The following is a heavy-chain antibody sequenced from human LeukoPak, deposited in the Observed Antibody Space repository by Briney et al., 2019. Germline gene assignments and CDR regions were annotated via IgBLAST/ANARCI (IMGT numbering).Heavy chain of an antibody. CDR3: ARDSVNIDRFQH. V-gene: IGHV1-18*04. Sequence: ASVKVSCKASGYTFTGYYMHWVRQAPGQGLEWMGWISAYNGNTNYAQKLQGRVTMTTDTSTSTAYMELRSLRSDDTAVYYCARDSVNIDRFQHWGQGTLVTVSS. CDR1: GYTFTGYY. D-gene: IGHD3-3*01. J-gene: IGHJ1*01. CDR2: ISAYNGNT.